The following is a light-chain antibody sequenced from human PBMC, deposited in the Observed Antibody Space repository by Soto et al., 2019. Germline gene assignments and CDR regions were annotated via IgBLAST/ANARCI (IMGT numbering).Light chain of an antibody. CDR2: GAS. CDR3: QQYNNWPLT. J-gene: IGKJ4*01. CDR1: QTVKSN. V-gene: IGKV3-15*01. Sequence: EIVMTQSPATLSVSPGERATLSCRASQTVKSNVAWYQQKPGQAPRLLISGASPMATGIPARFSGGGSGTEFTLTITSLQSEDFAIYYCQQYNNWPLTFGGGTKVDIK.